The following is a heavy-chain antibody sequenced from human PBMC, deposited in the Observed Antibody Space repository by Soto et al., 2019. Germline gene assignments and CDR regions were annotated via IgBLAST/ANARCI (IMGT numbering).Heavy chain of an antibody. CDR2: IYHSGST. V-gene: IGHV4-30-2*01. Sequence: PSETLSLTCAVSGGSISSGGYSWSWIRQPPGKGLEWIGYIYHSGSTYYNPSLKSRVTISVDTSKNQFSLKLSSVTAADTAVYYCARGGDIVVVPAAMPGMGGWRDYYGMDVWGQGTTVTVSS. J-gene: IGHJ6*02. CDR1: GGSISSGGYS. D-gene: IGHD2-2*01. CDR3: ARGGDIVVVPAAMPGMGGWRDYYGMDV.